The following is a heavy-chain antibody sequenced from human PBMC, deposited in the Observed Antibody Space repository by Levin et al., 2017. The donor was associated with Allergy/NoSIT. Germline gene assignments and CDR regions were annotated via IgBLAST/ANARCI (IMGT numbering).Heavy chain of an antibody. CDR3: ARAPPYYDFWSGYDYYGMDV. V-gene: IGHV3-7*01. D-gene: IGHD3-3*01. J-gene: IGHJ6*02. CDR1: GFTFSSYW. CDR2: IKQDGSEK. Sequence: GGSLRLSCAASGFTFSSYWMSWVRQAPGKGLEWVANIKQDGSEKYYVDSVKGRFTISRDNAKNSLYLQMNSLRAEDTAVYYCARAPPYYDFWSGYDYYGMDVWGQGTTVTVSS.